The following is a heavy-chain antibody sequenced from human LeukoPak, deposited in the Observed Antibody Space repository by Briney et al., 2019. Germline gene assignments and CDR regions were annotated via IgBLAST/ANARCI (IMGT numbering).Heavy chain of an antibody. V-gene: IGHV4-31*03. CDR2: IFYSGTT. J-gene: IGHJ5*02. Sequence: SETLSLTCSVSGDSISSDNVYWSWIRQHPGKGLEWIGYIFYSGTTYYNPSLKSRLSISVDTSNNQFSLKLKSVTAADTAVYYCARAPCCGATRCYGVAWFDPWGQGTLVTVSS. CDR3: ARAPCCGATRCYGVAWFDP. CDR1: GDSISSDNVY. D-gene: IGHD4/OR15-4a*01.